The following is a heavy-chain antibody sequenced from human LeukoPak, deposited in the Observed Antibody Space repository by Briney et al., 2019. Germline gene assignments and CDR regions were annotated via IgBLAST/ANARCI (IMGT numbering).Heavy chain of an antibody. CDR1: GYSFTCYW. D-gene: IGHD3-16*01. V-gene: IGHV5-51*01. Sequence: HGESLKISCKGSGYSFTCYWIGWVRQMPGKGLEWMGIIYLGDSDTRYSPSFQGQVTISADKSISTAYLQWSSLKASDTAIYYCASPRSSVLTSAFDIWGQGTMVTVSS. CDR2: IYLGDSDT. CDR3: ASPRSSVLTSAFDI. J-gene: IGHJ3*02.